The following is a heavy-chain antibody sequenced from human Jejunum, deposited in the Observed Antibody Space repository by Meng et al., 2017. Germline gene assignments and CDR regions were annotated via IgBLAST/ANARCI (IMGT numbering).Heavy chain of an antibody. CDR3: TTRVVTTNDY. V-gene: IGHV3-15*01. Sequence: VRVGEAWGGLLKPGGSLRLSFAASGFSFSNVWMNWVRQAPRKGLEWVGRIKTKREGGTTNDAALAKGRFTISRDDSKTTLYLQMNSLKTEDTAVYYCTTRVVTTNDYWGQGTLVTVSS. D-gene: IGHD2-21*02. CDR1: GFSFSNVW. CDR2: IKTKREGGTT. J-gene: IGHJ4*02.